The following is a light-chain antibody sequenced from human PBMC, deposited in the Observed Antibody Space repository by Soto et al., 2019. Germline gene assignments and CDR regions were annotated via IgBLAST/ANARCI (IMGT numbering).Light chain of an antibody. Sequence: DIQMTQSPSSLSASVGDRVTISCRASQNINSYVNWYQQKPGKAPNLLIYATSSLQTGVPSRFSGSGSGTDFTLTVSSLQPEDFATYYCQQSYNIPLTFGGGTRWIS. CDR2: ATS. CDR3: QQSYNIPLT. V-gene: IGKV1-39*01. CDR1: QNINSY. J-gene: IGKJ4*01.